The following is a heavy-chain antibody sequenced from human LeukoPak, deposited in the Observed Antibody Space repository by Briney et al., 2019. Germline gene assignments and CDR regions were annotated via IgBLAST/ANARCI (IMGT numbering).Heavy chain of an antibody. D-gene: IGHD2-15*01. Sequence: SQTLSLTCGISGDSVSSNSAAWNWIRQSPSRGLEWLGRTYYRSKWYNDYALSVKSRLTISPDTSKNQFSLQLNSVTPDDTAVFYCVREQYDCSGGSCFWGWFDPWGQGTLVTVSS. J-gene: IGHJ5*02. CDR3: VREQYDCSGGSCFWGWFDP. V-gene: IGHV6-1*01. CDR1: GDSVSSNSAA. CDR2: TYYRSKWYN.